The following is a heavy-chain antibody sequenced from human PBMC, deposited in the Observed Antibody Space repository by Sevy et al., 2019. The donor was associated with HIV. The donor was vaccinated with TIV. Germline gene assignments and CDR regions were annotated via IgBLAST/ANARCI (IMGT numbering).Heavy chain of an antibody. J-gene: IGHJ3*02. Sequence: GGSLRLSCAASGFTFRNYVMNWVRQPPGKGLEWVSVMSDGGGTTYYADSVKGRFTISRDDSKSTLSLQMNSLRVEDTAVYFCAKRVAGALAALDIWGQGTMVTVSS. V-gene: IGHV3-23*01. CDR2: MSDGGGTT. D-gene: IGHD3-10*01. CDR1: GFTFRNYV. CDR3: AKRVAGALAALDI.